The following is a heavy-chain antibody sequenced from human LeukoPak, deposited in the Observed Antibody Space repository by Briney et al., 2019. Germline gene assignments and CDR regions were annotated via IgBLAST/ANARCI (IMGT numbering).Heavy chain of an antibody. Sequence: GGSLRLSCAASGFTFSSYALSWVRQAPGKGLEWVSLISGSGRRTEYGDSVKGRFTISRDNSKNTLSLQINSLKAEDTAIYYCAKHLRTHVWFFDYWGQGTLVTVSS. V-gene: IGHV3-23*01. CDR3: AKHLRTHVWFFDY. J-gene: IGHJ4*02. CDR1: GFTFSSYA. CDR2: ISGSGRRT. D-gene: IGHD3-9*01.